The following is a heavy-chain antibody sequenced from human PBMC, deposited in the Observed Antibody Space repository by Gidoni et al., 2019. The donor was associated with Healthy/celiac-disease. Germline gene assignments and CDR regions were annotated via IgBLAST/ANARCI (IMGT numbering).Heavy chain of an antibody. CDR2: IIPIFGTA. CDR1: GGTFSSYA. J-gene: IGHJ6*02. V-gene: IGHV1-69*06. D-gene: IGHD2-2*02. Sequence: QVQLVQSGAEVKKPGSSVKVSCKASGGTFSSYAISWVRQAPGQGLEWMGGIIPIFGTANYAQKFQGRVTITADKSTSTAYMELSSLRSEDTAVYYCARVGRDIVVVPAAIPYGMDVWGQGTTVTVSS. CDR3: ARVGRDIVVVPAAIPYGMDV.